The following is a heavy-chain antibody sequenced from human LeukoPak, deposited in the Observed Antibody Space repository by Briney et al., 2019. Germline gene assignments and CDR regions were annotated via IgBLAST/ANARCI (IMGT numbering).Heavy chain of an antibody. CDR1: GFTFSCYA. Sequence: GGSLRLSCAACGFTFSCYAMSWVRQAPGKGLEWCSAISGSGGSPYYADSVSGRFIISSDNSKNTLYLQINSLRAEDTALHYCAKLGSSSSVWGQGTLVTVSS. J-gene: IGHJ4*02. V-gene: IGHV3-23*01. CDR3: AKLGSSSSV. D-gene: IGHD6-6*01. CDR2: ISGSGGSP.